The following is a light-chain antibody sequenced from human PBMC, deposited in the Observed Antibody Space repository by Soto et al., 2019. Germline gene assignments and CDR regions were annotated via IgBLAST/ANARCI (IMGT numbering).Light chain of an antibody. CDR2: EVT. Sequence: QSALTQPPSASGSPGQSVTISCTGTSSDVGGHNFVSWYQQHPGKAPKFLIYEVTKRPSGVPDRFSGSKSGITASLTVSGLQPDDEAYYYCSAYAGNNNPVIFGGGTQLT. V-gene: IGLV2-8*01. CDR1: SSDVGGHNF. CDR3: SAYAGNNNPVI. J-gene: IGLJ2*01.